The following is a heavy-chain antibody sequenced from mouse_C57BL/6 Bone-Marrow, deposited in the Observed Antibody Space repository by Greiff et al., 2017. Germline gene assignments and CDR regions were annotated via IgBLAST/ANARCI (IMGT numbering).Heavy chain of an antibody. J-gene: IGHJ4*01. CDR3: ARGLYGSSYFYAMDY. Sequence: VQLQESGAELARPGASVKLSCTASGYTFTSYGISWVKQRTGQGLEWIGEIYPRSGNTYYNEKFTGKATLTADKSSSTAYMELRSLTSEDSAVYFCARGLYGSSYFYAMDYWGQGTSVTVSS. D-gene: IGHD1-1*01. CDR2: IYPRSGNT. V-gene: IGHV1-81*01. CDR1: GYTFTSYG.